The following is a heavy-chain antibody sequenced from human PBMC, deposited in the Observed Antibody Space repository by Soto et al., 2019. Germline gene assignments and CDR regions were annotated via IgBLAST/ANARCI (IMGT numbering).Heavy chain of an antibody. Sequence: PGGSLRLSCAASGFTFSSYAMHWVRQAPGKGLEWVAVISYDGSNKYYADSVKGRFTISRDNSKNTLYLQMNSLRAEDTAVYYCARDSGPPRVYYYYGMDVWGQGTTVTVS. CDR3: ARDSGPPRVYYYYGMDV. V-gene: IGHV3-30-3*01. D-gene: IGHD2-15*01. CDR2: ISYDGSNK. CDR1: GFTFSSYA. J-gene: IGHJ6*02.